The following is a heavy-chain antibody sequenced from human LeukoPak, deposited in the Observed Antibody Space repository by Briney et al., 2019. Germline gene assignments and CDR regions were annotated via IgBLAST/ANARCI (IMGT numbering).Heavy chain of an antibody. V-gene: IGHV1-2*04. D-gene: IGHD3-22*01. Sequence: ASVKVSCKASGYTFTGYYMHWVRQAPGQGLEWMGWINPNSGGTNYAQKFQGWVTMTRDTSISTAYMELSRLRSDDTAVYYCARPHNTYDSSGSPFDYWGQGTLVTVSS. CDR1: GYTFTGYY. CDR2: INPNSGGT. J-gene: IGHJ4*02. CDR3: ARPHNTYDSSGSPFDY.